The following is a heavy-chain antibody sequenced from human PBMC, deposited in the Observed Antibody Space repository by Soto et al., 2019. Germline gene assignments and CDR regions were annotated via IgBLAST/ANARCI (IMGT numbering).Heavy chain of an antibody. D-gene: IGHD2-2*01. Sequence: EVQLVETGGGLVKPGGSLRVSCAASGFTFNSYSMAWVRQAPGKGLEWVSSITSDTTFTLYADSVKGRFTMSRDNAKNSLYLQMSSLRVEDAAVYYCVRNSSRLDYWGQGAQVTVSS. CDR3: VRNSSRLDY. J-gene: IGHJ4*02. CDR2: ITSDTTFT. V-gene: IGHV3-21*03. CDR1: GFTFNSYS.